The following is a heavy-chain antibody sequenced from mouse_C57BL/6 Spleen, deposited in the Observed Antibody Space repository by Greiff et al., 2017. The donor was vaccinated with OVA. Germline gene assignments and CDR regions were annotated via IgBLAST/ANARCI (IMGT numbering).Heavy chain of an antibody. D-gene: IGHD2-4*01. Sequence: VQLQQSGPELVKPGASVKISCKASGYSFTGYFMNWVKQRHGKSLEWIGSINPYNGDTFYNQKFKGKATLTVDKSSSAAHLKLLSLTSEDFAVYYCARDYDYDRSWFAYWGQGTLVTVSA. CDR1: GYSFTGYF. CDR2: INPYNGDT. V-gene: IGHV1-37*01. CDR3: ARDYDYDRSWFAY. J-gene: IGHJ3*01.